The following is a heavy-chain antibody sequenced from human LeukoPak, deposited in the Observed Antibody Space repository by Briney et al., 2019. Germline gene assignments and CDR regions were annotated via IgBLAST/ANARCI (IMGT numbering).Heavy chain of an antibody. D-gene: IGHD2-21*01. CDR1: GFTFSSYA. CDR3: AREAIQDVEVFDY. V-gene: IGHV3-30-3*01. Sequence: GGSLRLSCAASGFTFSSYAMHWVRQAPGKGLEWVAVISYDGSNKYYADSVKGRFTISRDNSKNTLYLRMNSLRAEDTAVYYCAREAIQDVEVFDYWGQGTLVTVSS. J-gene: IGHJ4*02. CDR2: ISYDGSNK.